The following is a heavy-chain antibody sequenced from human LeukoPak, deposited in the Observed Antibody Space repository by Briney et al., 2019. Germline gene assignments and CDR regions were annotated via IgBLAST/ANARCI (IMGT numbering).Heavy chain of an antibody. CDR1: GYTFTSYY. J-gene: IGHJ5*02. CDR2: INPNSGGT. Sequence: ASVKVSCKAPGYTFTSYYMHWVRQAPGQGLEWMGWINPNSGGTNYAQKFQGRVTMTRDTSISTAYMELSRLRSDDTAVYYCARDSRRSHSKGFDPWGQGTLVTVSS. V-gene: IGHV1-2*02. CDR3: ARDSRRSHSKGFDP.